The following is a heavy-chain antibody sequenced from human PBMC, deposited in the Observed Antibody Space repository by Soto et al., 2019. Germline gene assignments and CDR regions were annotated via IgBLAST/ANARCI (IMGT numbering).Heavy chain of an antibody. CDR2: IIPIFGTA. Sequence: VARKAAGGTFSSYAFSWVRQAHGQGLEWMGGIIPIFGTANYAQKSQGRVTITADKSTSTAYMELSSLTPEDTAAYYCARSLYYDDRNEYEDNRFGPPGQRTLVSRSS. J-gene: IGHJ5*02. D-gene: IGHD3-22*01. V-gene: IGHV1-69*06. CDR1: GGTFSSYA. CDR3: ARSLYYDDRNEYEDNRFGP.